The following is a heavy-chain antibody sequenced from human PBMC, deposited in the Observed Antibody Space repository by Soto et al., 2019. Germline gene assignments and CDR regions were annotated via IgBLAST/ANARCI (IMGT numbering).Heavy chain of an antibody. J-gene: IGHJ6*02. CDR2: IYHSGST. Sequence: SETLSLTCAVSGGSISSGGYSWSWIRQPPVQGLEWIGYIYHSGSTYYNPSLKRRVTISVDRSKNQFSLKLSSVTAADTAVYYRARSHYYGSGGYYYGMDVWGQGTTLTVSS. V-gene: IGHV4-30-2*01. D-gene: IGHD3-10*01. CDR1: GGSISSGGYS. CDR3: ARSHYYGSGGYYYGMDV.